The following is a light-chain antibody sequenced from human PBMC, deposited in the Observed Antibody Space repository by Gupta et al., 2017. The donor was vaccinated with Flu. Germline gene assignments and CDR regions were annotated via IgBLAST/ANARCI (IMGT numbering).Light chain of an antibody. CDR1: SSDVGAYNY. J-gene: IGLJ3*02. CDR3: CSYGGTNAFWV. V-gene: IGLV2-11*01. CDR2: DVT. Sequence: QAVLTQPRSVSGSPGQSVTISCTGTSSDVGAYNYVSWYQHHPGKAPKVIIYDVTKRPSGVPGRLSGSKSGNTASLTISGLQADDEADYYCCSYGGTNAFWVFGGGTKLTVL.